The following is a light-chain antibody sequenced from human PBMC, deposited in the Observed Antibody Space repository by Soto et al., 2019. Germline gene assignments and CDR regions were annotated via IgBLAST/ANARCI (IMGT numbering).Light chain of an antibody. CDR1: SSNIGHNY. J-gene: IGLJ1*01. CDR3: GTWDSSLSARYV. V-gene: IGLV1-51*02. Sequence: QSVLTQPPSVSAAPGQKVTISCSGSSSNIGHNYVSWYQQLPGTAPKLLIYENNKRPSGIPDRFSGSKSGTSATLGITGLQTGDEADYYCGTWDSSLSARYVFGTGTKVTVL. CDR2: ENN.